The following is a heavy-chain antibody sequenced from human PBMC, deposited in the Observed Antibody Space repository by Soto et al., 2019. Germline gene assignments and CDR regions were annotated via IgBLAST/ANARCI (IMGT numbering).Heavy chain of an antibody. CDR1: GFTFSSYA. Sequence: QVQLVASGGGVVQPGRSLRLSCAASGFTFSSYAMHWVRQAPGKGLEWVAVISYDGSNKYYADSVKGRFTISRDNSKNTLYLQMNSLRAEDTAVYYCARGGYYYYGMDVWGQGTTVTVSS. V-gene: IGHV3-30-3*01. J-gene: IGHJ6*02. CDR2: ISYDGSNK. D-gene: IGHD1-26*01. CDR3: ARGGYYYYGMDV.